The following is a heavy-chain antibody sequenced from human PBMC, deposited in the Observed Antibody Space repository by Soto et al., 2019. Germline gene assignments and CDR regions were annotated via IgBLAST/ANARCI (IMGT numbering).Heavy chain of an antibody. D-gene: IGHD3-10*01. Sequence: GGSLRLSCATSGFTFSSYWMSWVRQAPGKGLEWVANIKQDGSEKYYVDSVRGRFTISRDNVKNSVYLQMNSLRAEDTAVYYCARDWAAGLDSWGQGTLVTVSS. V-gene: IGHV3-7*01. CDR1: GFTFSSYW. CDR2: IKQDGSEK. J-gene: IGHJ4*02. CDR3: ARDWAAGLDS.